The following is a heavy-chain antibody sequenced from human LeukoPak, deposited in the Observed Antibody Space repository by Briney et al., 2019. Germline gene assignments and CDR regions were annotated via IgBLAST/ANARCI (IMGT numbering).Heavy chain of an antibody. J-gene: IGHJ4*02. CDR2: ISGSGGST. CDR3: AKDPGTEYDFWSGCAGYFDY. V-gene: IGHV3-23*01. CDR1: GFTFSSCA. Sequence: PGGSLRLSCAASGFTFSSCAMSWVRQAPGKGLEWVSAISGSGGSTYYADSVKGRFTISRDNSKNTLYLQMDSLRAEDTAVYYCAKDPGTEYDFWSGCAGYFDYWGQGTLVTVSS. D-gene: IGHD3-3*01.